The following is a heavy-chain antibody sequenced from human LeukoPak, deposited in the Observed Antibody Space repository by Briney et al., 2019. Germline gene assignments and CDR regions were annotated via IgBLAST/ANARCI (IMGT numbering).Heavy chain of an antibody. D-gene: IGHD3-10*01. V-gene: IGHV3-48*04. Sequence: GGSLRLSCAASGFTFSSYSMNWVRQAPGKGLEWVSYISSSSSTIYYADSVKGRFTISRDNAKNSLYLQMNSLRAEDTAVYYCARERGGYYGSGSPRWFDPWGQGTLVTDSS. CDR3: ARERGGYYGSGSPRWFDP. J-gene: IGHJ5*02. CDR2: ISSSSSTI. CDR1: GFTFSSYS.